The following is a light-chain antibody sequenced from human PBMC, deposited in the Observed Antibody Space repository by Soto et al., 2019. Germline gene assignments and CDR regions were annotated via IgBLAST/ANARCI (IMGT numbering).Light chain of an antibody. CDR1: QSINSR. CDR3: QQYNTYWT. J-gene: IGKJ1*01. CDR2: KAS. Sequence: DIQMTQSPATLSASVGDRVTITCRASQSINSRLAWYQQKPGKPPKLLIYKASNLEGGVPSRFSGSGSGTEFTLTISSLQPDDFATYYCQQYNTYWTFGPGTKV. V-gene: IGKV1-5*03.